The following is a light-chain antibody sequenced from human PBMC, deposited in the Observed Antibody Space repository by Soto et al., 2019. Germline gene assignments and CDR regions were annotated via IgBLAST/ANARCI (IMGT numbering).Light chain of an antibody. CDR2: AAS. CDR3: EESYSTLFS. J-gene: IGKJ3*01. CDR1: QSISSY. V-gene: IGKV1-39*01. Sequence: DIQMTQSPSSLSASVGDRVTITCRASQSISSYLNWYQQKPGKAPKLLIYAASSLQGGVPSRFSGNGSGTDSTLAISGLQPEDFANDYCEESYSTLFSFGPRTKVDI.